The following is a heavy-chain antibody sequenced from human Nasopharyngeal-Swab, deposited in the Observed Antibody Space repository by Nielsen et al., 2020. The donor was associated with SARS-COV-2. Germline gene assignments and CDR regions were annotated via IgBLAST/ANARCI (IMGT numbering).Heavy chain of an antibody. CDR2: INHSGST. Sequence: SETLSLTCAVYGGSFSGYYWSWIRQPPGKGLEWIGEINHSGSTNYNPSLKSRVTISVDTSKNQFSLKLSSVTAADTAVYYCASFLTGTTAGEFDPWGQGTLVTVSS. J-gene: IGHJ5*02. CDR1: GGSFSGYY. D-gene: IGHD1-7*01. V-gene: IGHV4-34*01. CDR3: ASFLTGTTAGEFDP.